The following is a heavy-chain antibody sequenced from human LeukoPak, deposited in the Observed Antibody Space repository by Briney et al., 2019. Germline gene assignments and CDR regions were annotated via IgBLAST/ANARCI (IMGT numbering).Heavy chain of an antibody. D-gene: IGHD3-10*01. Sequence: SETLSLTCAVYGGSFSGYYWSWIRQPPGKGLEWIGYIYYSGSTNYNPSLKSRVTISVDTSKNQFSLKLSSVTAADTAVYYCARDLREYGPNWFDPWGQGTLVTVSS. CDR2: IYYSGST. J-gene: IGHJ5*02. CDR1: GGSFSGYY. V-gene: IGHV4-59*01. CDR3: ARDLREYGPNWFDP.